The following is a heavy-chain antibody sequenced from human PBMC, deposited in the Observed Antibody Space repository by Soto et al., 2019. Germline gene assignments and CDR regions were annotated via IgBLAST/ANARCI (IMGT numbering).Heavy chain of an antibody. CDR1: GGSISSYY. D-gene: IGHD3-9*01. Sequence: PSETLSLTCTVSGGSISSYYWSWIRQPAGKGLEWIGRIYTSGSTNYNPSLKSRVTISVDTSKNQFSLKLSSVTAADTAVYYCARVRADILTGYSYFDYWGQGTLVTVSS. V-gene: IGHV4-4*07. J-gene: IGHJ4*02. CDR2: IYTSGST. CDR3: ARVRADILTGYSYFDY.